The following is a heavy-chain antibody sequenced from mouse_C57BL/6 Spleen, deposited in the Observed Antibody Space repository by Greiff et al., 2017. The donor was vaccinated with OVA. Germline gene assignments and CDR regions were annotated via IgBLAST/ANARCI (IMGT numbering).Heavy chain of an antibody. CDR3: AREEDSSGYVGYAMDY. Sequence: VQLQQSGPELVKPGASVTISCKASGYAFSSSWMNWVKQRPGKGLEWIGRIYPGDGDTNYNGKFTGKATLTADKSSSTAYMQLSSLTSEDSAVYFCAREEDSSGYVGYAMDYWGQGTSVTVSS. V-gene: IGHV1-82*01. CDR2: IYPGDGDT. CDR1: GYAFSSSW. J-gene: IGHJ4*01. D-gene: IGHD3-2*02.